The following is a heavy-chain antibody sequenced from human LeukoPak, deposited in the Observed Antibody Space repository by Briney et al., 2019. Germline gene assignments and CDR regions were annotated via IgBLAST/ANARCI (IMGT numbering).Heavy chain of an antibody. D-gene: IGHD6-13*01. CDR3: ARVEKYSSSWIDL. CDR1: GFTFTTYG. V-gene: IGHV3-23*01. Sequence: PGGSLRLSCAASGFTFTTYGMSWVRQAPGKGLEWVSSISGSGDTTYHADSVKGRFTISRDNSKSTQFLQMNSLRAEDTAVYYCARVEKYSSSWIDLWGQGTLVTVSS. CDR2: ISGSGDTT. J-gene: IGHJ5*02.